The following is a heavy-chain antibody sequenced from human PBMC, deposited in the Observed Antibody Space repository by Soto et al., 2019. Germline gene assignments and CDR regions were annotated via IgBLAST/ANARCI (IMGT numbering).Heavy chain of an antibody. V-gene: IGHV3-48*03. Sequence: EVQLVESGGGSVQPGGSLRLSCAASEVIFSTYEMNWVRQAPGKGLEWIAYISGGGSTVYYADSVKGRFTISRDIPKNAMSLQMNSLRAEDTAVYYCARGPGELELPYYFDHWGQGTLVTVSS. D-gene: IGHD1-7*01. CDR3: ARGPGELELPYYFDH. CDR1: EVIFSTYE. J-gene: IGHJ4*02. CDR2: ISGGGSTV.